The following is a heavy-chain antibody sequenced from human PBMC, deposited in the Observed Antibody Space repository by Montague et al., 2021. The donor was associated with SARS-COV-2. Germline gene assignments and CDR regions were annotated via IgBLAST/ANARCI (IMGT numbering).Heavy chain of an antibody. CDR2: IYHSGST. V-gene: IGHV4-4*02. J-gene: IGHJ6*02. CDR3: ARSRGNLQWPFYYYYGMDV. CDR1: GDSISSSIW. D-gene: IGHD6-19*01. Sequence: SETLSLTCAVSGDSISSSIWWSWVRQPPGKGLEWILEIYHSGSTNYNPSLKSRVTISVDKSKTQFSLKLSSVTAADTAVYYCARSRGNLQWPFYYYYGMDVWGQGTTVSVSS.